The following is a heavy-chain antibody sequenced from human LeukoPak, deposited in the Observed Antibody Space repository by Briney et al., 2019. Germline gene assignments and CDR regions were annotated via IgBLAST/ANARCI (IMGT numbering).Heavy chain of an antibody. V-gene: IGHV4-61*01. J-gene: IGHJ4*02. D-gene: IGHD6-19*01. Sequence: SETLSLTCTVSGGSVSSGSYYWSWIRQPPGKGLEWIGYIYYSGSTNYNPSLKSRVTISVGTSKNQFSLKLSSVTAADTAVYYCARAAVAGPPFDYWGQGTLVTVSS. CDR1: GGSVSSGSYY. CDR2: IYYSGST. CDR3: ARAAVAGPPFDY.